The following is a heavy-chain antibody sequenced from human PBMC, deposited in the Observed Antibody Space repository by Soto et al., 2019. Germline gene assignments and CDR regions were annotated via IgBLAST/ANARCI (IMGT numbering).Heavy chain of an antibody. CDR1: GFNFSDYY. CDR3: AIHFHRGRITGTPVHY. CDR2: ISSSGSTI. J-gene: IGHJ4*02. V-gene: IGHV3-11*01. Sequence: QVQVVESGGGLVKPGGSLRLSCAASGFNFSDYYMSWIRQAPGKGLEWVSYISSSGSTIYYADSVKGRFTISRDNAKNSLYLQMTSLRAEDTAVYYCAIHFHRGRITGTPVHYWGQGTLVTASS. D-gene: IGHD1-20*01.